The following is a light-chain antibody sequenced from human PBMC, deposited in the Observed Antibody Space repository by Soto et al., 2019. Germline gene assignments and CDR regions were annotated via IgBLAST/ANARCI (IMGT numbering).Light chain of an antibody. CDR3: QHYNGYSG. CDR2: DVS. Sequence: DIQMTQSPSTLSASIGDRVTITCRASQSISSRLAWFQQSPGKAPKLLIYDVSTLERGVPSRFSGSGSETEFTLTISSLQPDDFASYYCQHYNGYSGFGQGTKV. V-gene: IGKV1-5*01. CDR1: QSISSR. J-gene: IGKJ1*01.